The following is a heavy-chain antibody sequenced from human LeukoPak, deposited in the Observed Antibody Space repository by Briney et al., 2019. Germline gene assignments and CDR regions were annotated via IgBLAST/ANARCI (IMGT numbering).Heavy chain of an antibody. J-gene: IGHJ3*02. CDR1: GGSISSYY. D-gene: IGHD2-15*01. CDR2: INYSGGT. CDR3: ARVRGGFDAFGI. Sequence: PSETLSLTCTVSGGSISSYYWSWIRQPPGKGLEWIGFINYSGGTNYTPSLKSRVTISVDTSKNQFFLKSSSVTAADTAVYYCARVRGGFDAFGIWGQGTMVTVSS. V-gene: IGHV4-59*01.